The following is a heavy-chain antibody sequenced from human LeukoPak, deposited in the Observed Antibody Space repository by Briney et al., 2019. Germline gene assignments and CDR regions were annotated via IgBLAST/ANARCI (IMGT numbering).Heavy chain of an antibody. CDR2: ISGSGGST. D-gene: IGHD3-22*01. CDR1: GFTFSSYA. Sequence: QPGGSLRLSCAASGFTFSSYAMSWVRQAPGKGLEWVSAISGSGGSTYYADSVKGRFTISRDNSKNTLYLQMNSLRAEDTAVYYCAKDLGGTMIVVGIFDYWGQGTLVTVSS. J-gene: IGHJ4*02. V-gene: IGHV3-23*01. CDR3: AKDLGGTMIVVGIFDY.